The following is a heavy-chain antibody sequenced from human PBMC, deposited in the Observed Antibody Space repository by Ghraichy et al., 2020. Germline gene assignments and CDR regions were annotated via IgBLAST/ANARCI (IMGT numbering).Heavy chain of an antibody. CDR2: ISYDGSNK. CDR3: ARDIGYCSSTSCYMVNYMDV. J-gene: IGHJ6*03. Sequence: GGSLRLSCAASGFTFSSYAMHWVRQAPGKGLEWVAVISYDGSNKYYADSVKGRFTISRDNSKNTRYLQMNSLRAEDTAVYYCARDIGYCSSTSCYMVNYMDVWGKGTTVTVSS. CDR1: GFTFSSYA. V-gene: IGHV3-30-3*01. D-gene: IGHD2-2*02.